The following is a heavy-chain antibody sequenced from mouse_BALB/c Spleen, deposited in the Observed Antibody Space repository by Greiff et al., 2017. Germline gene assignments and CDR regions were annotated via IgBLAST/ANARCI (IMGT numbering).Heavy chain of an antibody. CDR3: ARSDLPYFDY. CDR2: ISSGSSTI. Sequence: DVKLVESGGGLVQPGGSRKLSCAASGFTFSSFGMHWVRQAPEKGLEWVAYISSGSSTIYYADTVKGRFTISRDNPKNTLFLQMTSLRSEDTAMYYCARSDLPYFDYWGQGTTLTVSS. CDR1: GFTFSSFG. J-gene: IGHJ2*01. V-gene: IGHV5-17*02. D-gene: IGHD2-1*01.